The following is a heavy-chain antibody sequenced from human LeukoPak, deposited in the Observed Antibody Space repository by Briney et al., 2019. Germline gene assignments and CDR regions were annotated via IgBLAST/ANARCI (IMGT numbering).Heavy chain of an antibody. J-gene: IGHJ4*02. Sequence: SETLSLTCSVSGGSIAVNHYYWGWIRQPPGKGLEWIGSGLYTGNTYSNPSLRSRVTISVNTSKNEFSLKMNSVSAADTAVYYCAREHRSSKYFDSWGQGALMIVSS. CDR3: AREHRSSKYFDS. CDR2: GLYTGNT. V-gene: IGHV4-39*02. D-gene: IGHD6-6*01. CDR1: GGSIAVNHYY.